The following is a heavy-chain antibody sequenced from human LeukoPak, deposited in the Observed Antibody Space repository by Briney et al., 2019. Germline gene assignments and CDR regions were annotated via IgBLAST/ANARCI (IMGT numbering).Heavy chain of an antibody. V-gene: IGHV3-15*01. CDR3: ARGSDSLGVDL. CDR2: IKSKTDGGTT. J-gene: IGHJ5*02. D-gene: IGHD2-21*01. CDR1: GFTFSNAW. Sequence: GGSLRLSCAASGFTFSNAWMSWVRQAPGKGREWVGRIKSKTDGGTTYYSAPVKGRFSISRDDSKNTLYLQMNSLKTEDTAVYYCARGSDSLGVDLWGQGTLVTVSS.